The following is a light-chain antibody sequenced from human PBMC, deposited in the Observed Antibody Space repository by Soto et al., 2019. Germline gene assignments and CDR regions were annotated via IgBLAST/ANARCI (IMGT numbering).Light chain of an antibody. CDR3: QQYYDWPIT. CDR2: EAS. J-gene: IGKJ5*01. Sequence: EIVMTQSPATLSVSPGERATPSCRASQSVSSTLAWYQQKPGQAPRLLIYEASTRATGIPARFSGSGSGTEFTLTISSLQSEDFAVYYCQQYYDWPITFGQGTRLEIK. CDR1: QSVSST. V-gene: IGKV3-15*01.